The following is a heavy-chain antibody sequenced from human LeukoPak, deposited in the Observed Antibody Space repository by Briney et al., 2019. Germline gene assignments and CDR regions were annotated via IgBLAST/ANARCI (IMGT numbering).Heavy chain of an antibody. CDR1: GGSFSGYF. D-gene: IGHD6-19*01. V-gene: IGHV4-34*01. Sequence: SETLSLTCAVSGGSFSGYFWNWIRQPPGKGLEWIGEIHHSGSTNHNPSLKSRVTISVVTSQNQFSLRLTSVTAADTAVYYCARGTHIAVAGGYYFDYWGQGTLVTVSS. J-gene: IGHJ4*02. CDR2: IHHSGST. CDR3: ARGTHIAVAGGYYFDY.